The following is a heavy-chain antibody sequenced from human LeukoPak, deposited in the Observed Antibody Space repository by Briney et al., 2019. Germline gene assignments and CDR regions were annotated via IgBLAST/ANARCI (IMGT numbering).Heavy chain of an antibody. Sequence: SEPLSLTYAVYGGSSSGYYWSGIRKPPERGLEWIGEINHSGSTNYNPSLKSRVTISVDTSNNQFSLKLSSVTAADTAVYYCARSVCSGGRCYFFDYWGQGTLVTVSS. V-gene: IGHV4-34*01. CDR2: INHSGST. CDR3: ARSVCSGGRCYFFDY. D-gene: IGHD2-15*01. J-gene: IGHJ4*02. CDR1: GGSSSGYY.